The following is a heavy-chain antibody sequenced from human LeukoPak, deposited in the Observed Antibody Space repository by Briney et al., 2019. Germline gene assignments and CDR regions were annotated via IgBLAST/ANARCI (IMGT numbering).Heavy chain of an antibody. J-gene: IGHJ4*02. Sequence: ASVXVSCKASGYTFTSYAMNWVRQAPGQGLEWMGWINTNTGNPTYAQGFTGRFVFSLDTSVSTAYLQISSLKAEDTAVYYCAREGCSSTSCYLDYWGQGTLVTVSS. CDR1: GYTFTSYA. D-gene: IGHD2-2*01. V-gene: IGHV7-4-1*02. CDR2: INTNTGNP. CDR3: AREGCSSTSCYLDY.